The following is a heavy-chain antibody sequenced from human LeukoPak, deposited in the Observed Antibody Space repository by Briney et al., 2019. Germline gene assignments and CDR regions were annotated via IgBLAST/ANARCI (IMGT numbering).Heavy chain of an antibody. V-gene: IGHV4-59*01. J-gene: IGHJ4*02. CDR2: SYYTGST. CDR3: ARETLDWFIDN. Sequence: NPSETLSLTCSVSGGSITSYYWSWIRQPPGKGLEYIGHSYYTGSTNYNPSLKSRVTISVDTSRNQFSLRLSSVTAADTAVYYCARETLDWFIDNWGQGTLVTVSS. D-gene: IGHD3-9*01. CDR1: GGSITSYY.